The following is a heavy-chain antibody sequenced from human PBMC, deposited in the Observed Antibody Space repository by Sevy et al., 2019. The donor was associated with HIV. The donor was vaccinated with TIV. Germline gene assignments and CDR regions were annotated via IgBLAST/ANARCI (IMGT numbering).Heavy chain of an antibody. CDR2: ISGSGGST. J-gene: IGHJ6*03. CDR1: GFTFSSYA. CDR3: AKGVRYYGSGSISYYMDV. D-gene: IGHD3-10*01. Sequence: GGSLRLSCAASGFTFSSYAMSWVRQAPGKGLEWVSAISGSGGSTYYADSVKGRFTISRDNSKNTLYLQMNSLRAEDTAVYYCAKGVRYYGSGSISYYMDVRGKGTTVTVSS. V-gene: IGHV3-23*01.